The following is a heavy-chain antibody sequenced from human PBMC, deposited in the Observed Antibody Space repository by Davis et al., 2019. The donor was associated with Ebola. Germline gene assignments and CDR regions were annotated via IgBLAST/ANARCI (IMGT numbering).Heavy chain of an antibody. CDR3: ARDAEVGKNAFDI. CDR2: ISAYNGNT. CDR1: GYTFTGYY. V-gene: IGHV1-18*04. Sequence: ASVKVSCKASGYTFTGYYMHWVRQAPGQGLEWMGWISAYNGNTAYAQILQGRVTMTTDTSTSTTYMELRSLRSDDTAVYYCARDAEVGKNAFDIWGQGTMVTVSS. D-gene: IGHD1-26*01. J-gene: IGHJ3*02.